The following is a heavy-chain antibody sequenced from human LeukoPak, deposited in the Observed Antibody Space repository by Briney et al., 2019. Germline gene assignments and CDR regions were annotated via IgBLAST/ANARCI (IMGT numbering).Heavy chain of an antibody. CDR3: AANGYYTIEY. CDR1: AYSISSGYY. V-gene: IGHV4-38-2*02. Sequence: PSETLSLTCTVSAYSISSGYYWGWIRQPPGKGLEWIGSIYHSGSTYYNPSLKSRVTISVDKSKNQFSLNFNSMSAADSAVYYCAANGYYTIEYWGQGTLVTVSS. J-gene: IGHJ4*02. CDR2: IYHSGST. D-gene: IGHD1-26*01.